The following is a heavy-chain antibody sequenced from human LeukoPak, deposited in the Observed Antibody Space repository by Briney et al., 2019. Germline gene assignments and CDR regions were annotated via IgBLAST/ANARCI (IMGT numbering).Heavy chain of an antibody. CDR1: GGSISSGSYY. V-gene: IGHV4-61*02. CDR2: IYTSGST. D-gene: IGHD6-13*01. Sequence: PSQTLSLTCNVSGGSISSGSYYRSWIRQPAGKGLEWIGRIYTSGSTNYNPSLKSRVTISVDTSKNQFTLKLSSVTAADTAVYYCARAPYSSSWYWFDPWGQGTLVTVSS. CDR3: ARAPYSSSWYWFDP. J-gene: IGHJ5*02.